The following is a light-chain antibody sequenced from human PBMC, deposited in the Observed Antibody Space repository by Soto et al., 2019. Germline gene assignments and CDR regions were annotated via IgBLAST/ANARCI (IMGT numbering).Light chain of an antibody. CDR2: SNY. J-gene: IGLJ3*02. CDR1: SSNIGSNT. Sequence: QSALTQPPSASGTPGQRVTISCSGSSSNIGSNTVNWYQHLPGTAPKLLIYSNYQRPSGVPDRFSGSKSGTSASLAISGLQSEDEADYYCAAWDDSLTGFWVFGGGTKVTVL. V-gene: IGLV1-44*01. CDR3: AAWDDSLTGFWV.